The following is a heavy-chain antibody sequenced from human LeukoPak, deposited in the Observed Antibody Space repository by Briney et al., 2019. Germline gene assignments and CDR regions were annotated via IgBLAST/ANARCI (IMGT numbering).Heavy chain of an antibody. V-gene: IGHV1-8*01. CDR3: ATDTGNYYYYYGMDV. CDR2: MNPNSGNT. CDR1: GYTFTSYD. J-gene: IGHJ6*02. Sequence: GASVKVSCKASGYTFTSYDINWVRQATGQGLEWMGWMNPNSGNTGYAQKFQGRVTMTEDTSTDTAYMELSSLRSEDTAVYYCATDTGNYYYYYGMDVWGQGTTVTVSS.